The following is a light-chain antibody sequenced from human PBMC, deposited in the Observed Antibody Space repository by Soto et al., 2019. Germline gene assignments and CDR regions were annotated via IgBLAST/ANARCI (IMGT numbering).Light chain of an antibody. CDR2: XAS. J-gene: IGKJ1*01. CDR3: QQYNSYSRSSVT. V-gene: IGKV1D-16*01. CDR1: QGISSW. Sequence: DIQMTQSPSSVSASVGDRVSMSCRGSQGISSWLAWYQQKPGKAPKLLIYXASSLQSGVPSRFSGSGSGTEFTLTISSLQPDDFATYYCQQYNSYSRSSVTFGQGTKVDIK.